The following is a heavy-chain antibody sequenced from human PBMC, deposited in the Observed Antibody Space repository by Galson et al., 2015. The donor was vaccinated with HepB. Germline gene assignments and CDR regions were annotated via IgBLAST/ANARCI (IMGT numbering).Heavy chain of an antibody. V-gene: IGHV4-39*07. CDR1: GGSISSSSYY. D-gene: IGHD3-22*01. Sequence: LSLTCTVSGGSISSSSYYWGWIRQPPGKGLEWIGSIYYSGSTYYNPSPKSRVTISVDTSKNQFSLKLSSVTAADTAVYYCARDQGWAYYYDSSGQADAFDIWGQGTMVTVSS. CDR2: IYYSGST. J-gene: IGHJ3*02. CDR3: ARDQGWAYYYDSSGQADAFDI.